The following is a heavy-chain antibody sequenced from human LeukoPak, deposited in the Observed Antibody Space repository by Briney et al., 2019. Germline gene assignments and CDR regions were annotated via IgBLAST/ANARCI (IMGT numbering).Heavy chain of an antibody. CDR1: GGSISIYY. CDR2: IFTSGIT. Sequence: PSETLSLTCTVSGGSISIYYWNWIRQPAGKRLEWIGRIFTSGITNYNPSLKSRVTMSVDTSKNQFSLNLSSVTAADTAVYYCARDRGSFDLWGRGTLVTVSS. J-gene: IGHJ2*01. V-gene: IGHV4-4*07. CDR3: ARDRGSFDL. D-gene: IGHD3-10*01.